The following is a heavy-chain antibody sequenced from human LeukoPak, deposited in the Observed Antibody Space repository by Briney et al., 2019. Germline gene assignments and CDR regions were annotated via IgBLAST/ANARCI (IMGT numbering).Heavy chain of an antibody. CDR2: IYPGDSDT. CDR3: ARLGQPLPTDY. V-gene: IGHV5-51*01. D-gene: IGHD2-2*01. J-gene: IGHJ4*02. Sequence: GIIYPGDSDTRYSPSFQGQVTISADKSISTAYLQWSSLKASDTAMYYCARLGQPLPTDYWGQGTLVTVSS.